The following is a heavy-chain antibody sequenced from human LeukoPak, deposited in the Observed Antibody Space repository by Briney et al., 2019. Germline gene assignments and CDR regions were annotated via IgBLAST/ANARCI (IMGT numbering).Heavy chain of an antibody. Sequence: SETLSLTCAVSGGSISSNSYYWGWIRQPPGKGLEWIGSIYYSGSTYYNPSLKSRVTISVDTSKNQFSLKLSSVTAADTAVYYCAREIFGVVNNYFDYWGQGTLVTVSS. CDR3: AREIFGVVNNYFDY. CDR2: IYYSGST. V-gene: IGHV4-39*07. CDR1: GGSISSNSYY. J-gene: IGHJ4*02. D-gene: IGHD3-3*01.